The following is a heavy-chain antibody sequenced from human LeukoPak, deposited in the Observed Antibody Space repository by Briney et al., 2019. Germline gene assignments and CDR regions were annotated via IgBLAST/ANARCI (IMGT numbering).Heavy chain of an antibody. J-gene: IGHJ2*01. V-gene: IGHV3-23*01. CDR3: AKLGGRVTAYWYFDL. Sequence: QPGGSLRLSCAASGFPFSLYGMSWVRQAPGKGLEWVSAITGGGDNTYYADSVRGRFTISRDKSKNTLDLQMNSLRAGDTAVYYCAKLGGRVTAYWYFDLWGRGTPVTVSS. D-gene: IGHD3-16*01. CDR1: GFPFSLYG. CDR2: ITGGGDNT.